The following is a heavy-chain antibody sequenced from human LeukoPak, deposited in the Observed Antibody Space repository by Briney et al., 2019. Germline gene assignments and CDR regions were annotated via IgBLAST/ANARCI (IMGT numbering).Heavy chain of an antibody. CDR3: ARERGYSYGYSDY. V-gene: IGHV3-48*01. Sequence: PGGSLRLSCAASGFTFSSYIMNWVRQAPGKGLEWVSYISSSSSTIYYADSVKGRFTISRDNAKNSLYLQMNGLRAEDTAVYYCARERGYSYGYSDYWGQGTLVTVSS. CDR1: GFTFSSYI. D-gene: IGHD5-18*01. J-gene: IGHJ4*02. CDR2: ISSSSSTI.